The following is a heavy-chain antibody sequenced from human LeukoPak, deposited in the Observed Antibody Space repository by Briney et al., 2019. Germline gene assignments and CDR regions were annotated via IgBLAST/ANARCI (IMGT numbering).Heavy chain of an antibody. J-gene: IGHJ5*02. V-gene: IGHV3-21*01. CDR1: GFTFNSYT. Sequence: PGGSLRLSCAASGFTFNSYTMNWVRQAPGKGLEWVSCVSKSSDYIYYADSVRGRFTISRDNSKNTLYLQMNSLRAEDTAVYYCARGGDLWGQGTLVTVSS. CDR3: ARGGDL. CDR2: VSKSSDYI.